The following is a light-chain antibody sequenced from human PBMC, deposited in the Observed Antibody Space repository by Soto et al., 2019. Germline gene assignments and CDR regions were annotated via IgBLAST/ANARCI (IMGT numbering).Light chain of an antibody. CDR3: QQSNSFPYT. CDR1: RGISSW. CDR2: AAS. Sequence: DIPMTQSPSSVSASVGDRVTITCRATRGISSWLAWYQQKPGKAPKLLIYAASNLQSGVPSRFSGSGSGTDFTLTISSLQPDDFATYYCQQSNSFPYTFGQGTKLEI. J-gene: IGKJ2*01. V-gene: IGKV1-12*01.